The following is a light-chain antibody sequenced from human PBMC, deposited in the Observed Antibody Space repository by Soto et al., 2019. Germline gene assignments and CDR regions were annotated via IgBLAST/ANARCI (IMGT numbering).Light chain of an antibody. J-gene: IGKJ4*01. CDR1: QSVTSNY. V-gene: IGKV3-20*01. CDR2: GAS. CDR3: QQYYTSPPLT. Sequence: EIVLTQSPGTLSLSPGDRATLSCRASQSVTSNYLAWYQQKPGQAPRLLLYGASRRAIGIPDRFSGSGSGTDFTLTISRLVPEDFAVYYCQQYYTSPPLTFGGGTTVEIK.